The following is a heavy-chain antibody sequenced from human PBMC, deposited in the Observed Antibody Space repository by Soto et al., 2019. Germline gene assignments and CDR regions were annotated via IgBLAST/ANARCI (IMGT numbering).Heavy chain of an antibody. CDR2: IYWNDDK. CDR1: GFSLSTSGVG. J-gene: IGHJ4*02. V-gene: IGHV2-5*01. Sequence: GSGPTLVNPTQTLTLTCTFSGFSLSTSGVGVGWIRQPPGKALEWLALIYWNDDKRYSPSLKSRLTITKDTSKNQVVLTMTNMDPVDTATYYCAHGYYDFWSGYHTHVRAFDYWGQGTLVTSPQ. D-gene: IGHD3-3*01. CDR3: AHGYYDFWSGYHTHVRAFDY.